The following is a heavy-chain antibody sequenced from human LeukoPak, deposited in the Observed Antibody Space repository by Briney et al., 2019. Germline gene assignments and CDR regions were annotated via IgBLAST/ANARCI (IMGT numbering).Heavy chain of an antibody. CDR2: ITWNRDNI. Sequence: GGSLRLSCKVSGFTFDDYAMHWVRQVPGKGLEWVSGITWNRDNIGYGDSVKGQFTVSRDNVKNVLYLQMKSLRPEDTALYYCAKDLSSAITSALVLDVWGQGTTVIVSS. CDR1: GFTFDDYA. V-gene: IGHV3-9*01. CDR3: AKDLSSAITSALVLDV. J-gene: IGHJ6*02. D-gene: IGHD3-22*01.